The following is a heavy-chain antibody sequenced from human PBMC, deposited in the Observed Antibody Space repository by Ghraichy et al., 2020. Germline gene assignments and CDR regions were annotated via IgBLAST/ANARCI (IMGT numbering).Heavy chain of an antibody. D-gene: IGHD1-1*01. CDR1: GGSFSGYY. CDR3: ARGEGYNWNDNY. CDR2: INHSGST. J-gene: IGHJ4*02. V-gene: IGHV4-34*01. Sequence: SQTLSLTCAVYGGSFSGYYWSWIRQPPGKGLEWIGEINHSGSTNYNPSLKSRVTISVDTSKNQFSLKLSSVTAADTAVYYCARGEGYNWNDNYWGQGTLVTVSS.